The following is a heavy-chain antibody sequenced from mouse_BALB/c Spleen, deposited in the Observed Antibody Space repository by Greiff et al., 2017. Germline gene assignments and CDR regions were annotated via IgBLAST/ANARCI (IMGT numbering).Heavy chain of an antibody. CDR3: ARDGNRGYFDY. CDR2: ISYSGST. Sequence: VQLQQSGPGLVKPSQSLSLTCTVTGYSITSDYAWNWIRQFPGNKLEWMGYISYSGSTSYNPSLKSRISITRDTSKNQFFLQLNSVTTEDTATYYCARDGNRGYFDYWGQGTTLTVSS. CDR1: GYSITSDYA. V-gene: IGHV3-2*02. J-gene: IGHJ2*01. D-gene: IGHD2-1*01.